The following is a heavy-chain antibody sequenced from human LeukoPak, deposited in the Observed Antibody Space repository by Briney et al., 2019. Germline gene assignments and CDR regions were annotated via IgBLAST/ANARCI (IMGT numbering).Heavy chain of an antibody. J-gene: IGHJ4*02. D-gene: IGHD5-12*01. CDR3: ARGGGYSGYDYGGDFDY. Sequence: SETLSLTCTVSGGSISSSSYYWGWIRQPPGKGLEWIGSIYYSGSTYYNPSLKSRVTISVDTSKNQFSLKLSSVTAADTAVYYCARGGGYSGYDYGGDFDYWGQGTLVTVSS. CDR1: GGSISSSSYY. CDR2: IYYSGST. V-gene: IGHV4-39*07.